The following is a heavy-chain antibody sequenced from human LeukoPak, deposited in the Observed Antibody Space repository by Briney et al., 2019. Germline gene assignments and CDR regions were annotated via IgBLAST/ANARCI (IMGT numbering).Heavy chain of an antibody. V-gene: IGHV4-59*11. CDR3: ATESAAAGEYYYYMDV. Sequence: NPSETLSLTCTASGGSISRHYWSWIRQPPGKGLEWIGYIYYSGNTNYNPSIKSRVSMSVDTSKNQFSLNLSSLTAADTAVYYCATESAAAGEYYYYMDVWGKGTTVTVSS. D-gene: IGHD6-13*01. J-gene: IGHJ6*03. CDR2: IYYSGNT. CDR1: GGSISRHY.